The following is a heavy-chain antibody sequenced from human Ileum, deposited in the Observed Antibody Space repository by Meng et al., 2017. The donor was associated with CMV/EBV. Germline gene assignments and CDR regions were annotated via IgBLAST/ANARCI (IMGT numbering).Heavy chain of an antibody. CDR1: GGTFNDYA. V-gene: IGHV1-69*04. CDR2: IVPRLDMT. Sequence: KAPGGTFNDYAVSWVRQAPGQGLEWVGRIVPRLDMTNYAQEFQGRVALTADKSTDTAYMELSSLRSEDTAVYYCMRQSMSGQPYFDYWGQGTLVTVSS. D-gene: IGHD2-8*02. J-gene: IGHJ4*02. CDR3: MRQSMSGQPYFDY.